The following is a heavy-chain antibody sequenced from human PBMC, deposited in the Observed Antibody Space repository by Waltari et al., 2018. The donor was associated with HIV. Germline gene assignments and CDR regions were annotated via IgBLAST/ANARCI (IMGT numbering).Heavy chain of an antibody. CDR1: DFSIPSAHY. CDR3: ARQPAPDSTWFQIYFDY. D-gene: IGHD6-13*01. Sequence: QVQLQESGPGLVKPSDTLSLTCAVSDFSIPSAHYWGWIRQSPGKGLEWIGSVFHSGSTFYKPSFKSRVSISVDTSKNQFSLKLTSVTAADTAVYYCARQPAPDSTWFQIYFDYWGQGTVVTVSS. J-gene: IGHJ4*02. V-gene: IGHV4-38-2*01. CDR2: VFHSGST.